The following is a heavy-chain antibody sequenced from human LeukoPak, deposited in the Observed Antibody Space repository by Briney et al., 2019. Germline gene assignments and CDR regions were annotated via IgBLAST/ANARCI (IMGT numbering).Heavy chain of an antibody. J-gene: IGHJ2*01. CDR2: IYFSGNT. CDR3: ARLRDYDRYFDL. V-gene: IGHV4-39*01. Sequence: SETLSLTCTVSGGSIGSSTYYWGWIRQPPGKGLEWIGTIYFSGNTYYSPSRTSRVTISVDTSKNQFSLNLSSVTAADTAVYYCARLRDYDRYFDLWGRGALVTVSS. D-gene: IGHD3-22*01. CDR1: GGSIGSSTYY.